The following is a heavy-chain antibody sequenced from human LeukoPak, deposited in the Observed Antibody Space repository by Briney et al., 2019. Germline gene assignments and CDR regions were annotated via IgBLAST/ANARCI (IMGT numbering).Heavy chain of an antibody. CDR1: GYTFTSYA. V-gene: IGHV1-2*04. J-gene: IGHJ4*02. CDR2: INPNSGAT. D-gene: IGHD5-18*01. Sequence: ASVKVSCKASGYTFTSYAMHWVRQAPGQGLEWMGWINPNSGATNYAQKFQGWVTMTRDTSTTTAYMELSRLRFDDTAVYYCARASDGYSYGSFVDYWGQGTLVTVSS. CDR3: ARASDGYSYGSFVDY.